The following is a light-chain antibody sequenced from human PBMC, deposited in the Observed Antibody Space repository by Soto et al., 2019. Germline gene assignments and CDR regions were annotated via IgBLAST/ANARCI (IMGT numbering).Light chain of an antibody. CDR1: SSDVGGYDY. CDR3: GSYTSSSTHYV. J-gene: IGLJ1*01. CDR2: EVS. V-gene: IGLV2-14*01. Sequence: QSVLTQPASVSGSPGQSITISCTGTSSDVGGYDYVSWYQQHPGRAPKLLIYEVSNRPSGVSNRFSGSKSGNTASLTISGLQAEDESDYYCGSYTSSSTHYVFGTGTKLTVL.